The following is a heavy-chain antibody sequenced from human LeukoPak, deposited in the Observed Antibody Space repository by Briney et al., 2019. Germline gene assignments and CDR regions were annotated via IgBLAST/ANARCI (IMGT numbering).Heavy chain of an antibody. J-gene: IGHJ4*02. CDR1: GGSISSYY. Sequence: SETLPLTCTVSGGSISSYYWSWIRQPPGKGLEWIGYIYYSGSTSYNPSLKSRVTISLDTSKNQFSLKLSSVTAADTAVYYCARVLAAAGTRQFDYWGQGTLVTVSS. D-gene: IGHD6-13*01. CDR2: IYYSGST. V-gene: IGHV4-59*01. CDR3: ARVLAAAGTRQFDY.